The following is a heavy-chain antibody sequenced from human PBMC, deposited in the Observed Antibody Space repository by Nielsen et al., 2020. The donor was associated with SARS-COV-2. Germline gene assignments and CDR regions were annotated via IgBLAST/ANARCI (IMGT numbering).Heavy chain of an antibody. CDR3: AALNYYDSSGYYGLDV. J-gene: IGHJ6*02. Sequence: GGSLRLSCAASGFTFSSYAMHWVRQAPGKGLEWVANIKQDGSEKYYVDSVKGRFTISRDNAKNSLYLQMNSLRAEDTALYHCAALNYYDSSGYYGLDVWGQGTTVTVSS. CDR2: IKQDGSEK. V-gene: IGHV3-7*03. D-gene: IGHD3-22*01. CDR1: GFTFSSYA.